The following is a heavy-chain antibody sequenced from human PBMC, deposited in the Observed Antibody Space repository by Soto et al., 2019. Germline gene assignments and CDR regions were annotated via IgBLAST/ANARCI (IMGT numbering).Heavy chain of an antibody. V-gene: IGHV3-74*01. CDR1: GFTFSNYA. J-gene: IGHJ3*02. Sequence: PGGSLRLSCAASGFTFSNYAMSWVRQAPGKGLVWVSLVSGDGGTTTYADSVKGRFTISRDNAKNTLYLQMNSLRAEDTAVYYCASAVANTRNGLDIWGQGTMVTVSS. CDR2: VSGDGGTT. D-gene: IGHD5-12*01. CDR3: ASAVANTRNGLDI.